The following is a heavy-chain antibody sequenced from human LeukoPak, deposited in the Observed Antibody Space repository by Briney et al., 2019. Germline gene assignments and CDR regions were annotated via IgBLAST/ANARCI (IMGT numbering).Heavy chain of an antibody. CDR1: GGSISSHSW. CDR3: ASHVTVLGTRGFDY. CDR2: IYHGGDT. J-gene: IGHJ4*02. D-gene: IGHD2/OR15-2a*01. V-gene: IGHV4-4*02. Sequence: SETLSLACAISGGSISSHSWWSWVRQPPGKGLEWIGEIYHGGDTNYDPSLKSRVSMSVDKSKNHFSLNLNSVTAADTAMYYCASHVTVLGTRGFDYWGQGALVTVSS.